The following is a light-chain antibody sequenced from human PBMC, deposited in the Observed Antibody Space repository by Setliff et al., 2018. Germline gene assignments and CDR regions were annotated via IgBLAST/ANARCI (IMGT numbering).Light chain of an antibody. Sequence: LTQPASVSGSPGQSITISCTGTSSDVGGYNYVSWYQQHPGKAPKLMIYEVSKWPSGVPDRFSGSKSGNTASLTVSGLQAEDEADYYCSSGSNNEVFGTGTKVTV. CDR2: EVS. CDR3: SSGSNNEV. CDR1: SSDVGGYNY. J-gene: IGLJ1*01. V-gene: IGLV2-8*01.